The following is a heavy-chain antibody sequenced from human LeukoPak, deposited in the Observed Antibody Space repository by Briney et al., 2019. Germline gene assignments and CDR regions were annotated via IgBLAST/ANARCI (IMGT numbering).Heavy chain of an antibody. CDR1: GYTFTSYD. D-gene: IGHD4-23*01. J-gene: IGHJ5*02. CDR3: ARGINDYGGTNWFDP. Sequence: ASVKVSCKASGYTFTSYDINWVRQATGQGLEWMGIINPSGGSTSYAQKFQGRVTMTRDTSTSTVYMELSSLRSEDTAVYYCARGINDYGGTNWFDPWGQGTLVTVSS. V-gene: IGHV1-46*01. CDR2: INPSGGST.